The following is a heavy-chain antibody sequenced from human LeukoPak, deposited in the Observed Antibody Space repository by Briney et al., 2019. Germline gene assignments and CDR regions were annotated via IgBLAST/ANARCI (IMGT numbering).Heavy chain of an antibody. CDR3: ARDRGYLDY. CDR1: GGTFSSYA. CDR2: IIPIFGTA. V-gene: IGHV1-69*05. Sequence: EASVKVSCKASGGTFSSYAISWVRQAPGQGLEWMGGIIPIFGTANYAQKLQGRVTMTTDTSTSTAYMELRSLRSDDTAVYYCARDRGYLDYWGQGTLVTVSS. J-gene: IGHJ4*02. D-gene: IGHD5-12*01.